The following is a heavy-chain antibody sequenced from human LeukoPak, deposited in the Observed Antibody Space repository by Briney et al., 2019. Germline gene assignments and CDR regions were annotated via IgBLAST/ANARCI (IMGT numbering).Heavy chain of an antibody. CDR3: ARNIAVAGTGPDPDYYYYYMDV. D-gene: IGHD6-19*01. Sequence: GESLKISCKGSGYSFTNYWIGWVRQMPGKGLEWMGIIYPGDSDTRYSPSFQDRVTVSADKSISTAYLQWGSLKASDTAMYYCARNIAVAGTGPDPDYYYYYMDVWGKGTTVTVSS. CDR2: IYPGDSDT. CDR1: GYSFTNYW. J-gene: IGHJ6*03. V-gene: IGHV5-51*01.